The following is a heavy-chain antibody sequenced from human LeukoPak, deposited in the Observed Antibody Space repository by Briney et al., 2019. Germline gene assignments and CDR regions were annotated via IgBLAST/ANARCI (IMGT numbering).Heavy chain of an antibody. D-gene: IGHD4-23*01. J-gene: IGHJ5*02. CDR1: GYSFTSHY. V-gene: IGHV1-46*01. Sequence: ASVKVSCKASGYSFTSHYMHWVRQAPGQGLERMGLINPRGTSTIYAEKFQGRIIMTRDMFTTTDYMELSSLKSDDTAVYYCARDNSMHERGWWFDPWGQGTLVTVSS. CDR3: ARDNSMHERGWWFDP. CDR2: INPRGTST.